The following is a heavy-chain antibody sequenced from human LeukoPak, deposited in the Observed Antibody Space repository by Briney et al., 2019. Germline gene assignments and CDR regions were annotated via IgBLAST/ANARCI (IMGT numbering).Heavy chain of an antibody. V-gene: IGHV3-7*01. CDR1: GFTFSKYW. D-gene: IGHD3-10*01. Sequence: GGSLRLPCAASGFTFSKYWMSWVRQTPGKGLEWVANIKHDGTNKYYLVSVKGRFTLSRDNAKNSLYLQMNSLRVEDTAVYYCARGGVRGILLPVDSWGQGTLVTVSS. CDR3: ARGGVRGILLPVDS. J-gene: IGHJ4*02. CDR2: IKHDGTNK.